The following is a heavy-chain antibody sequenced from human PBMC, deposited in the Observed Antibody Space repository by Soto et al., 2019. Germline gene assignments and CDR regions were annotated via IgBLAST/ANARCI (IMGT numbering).Heavy chain of an antibody. CDR2: ISAYNGNT. V-gene: IGHV1-18*01. CDR1: GYTFTSYG. D-gene: IGHD2-15*01. Sequence: QFQLVQSGAEVKKPGASVKVSCKASGYTFTSYGISLVRQATGQGLEWMGGISAYNGNTNYAQKLQGRVTMTTDTSTSTAYMELRSLRSAATAVYYCARDGRSAMGGQTYYYFGMDVCGQGPTVTVSS. CDR3: ARDGRSAMGGQTYYYFGMDV. J-gene: IGHJ6*02.